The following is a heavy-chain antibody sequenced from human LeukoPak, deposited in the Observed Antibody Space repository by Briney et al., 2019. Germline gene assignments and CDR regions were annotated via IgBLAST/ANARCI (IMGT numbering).Heavy chain of an antibody. Sequence: VASVKVSCKASGYTFTSYGISWVRQAPGQGLEWMGWISAYNGNTNYAQKLQGRVTMTTDTSTSTAYMELRSLRSDDTAVYYCARGPRFGEGENWFDPWGQGTLVTVSS. CDR2: ISAYNGNT. CDR3: ARGPRFGEGENWFDP. CDR1: GYTFTSYG. D-gene: IGHD3-10*01. V-gene: IGHV1-18*01. J-gene: IGHJ5*02.